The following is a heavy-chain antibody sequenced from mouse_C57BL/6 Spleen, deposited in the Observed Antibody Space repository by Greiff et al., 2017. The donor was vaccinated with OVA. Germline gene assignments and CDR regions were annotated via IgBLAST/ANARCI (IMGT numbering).Heavy chain of an antibody. CDR1: GYTFTDYE. D-gene: IGHD3-3*01. CDR3: TSERGDGYFDV. V-gene: IGHV1-15*01. J-gene: IGHJ1*03. CDR2: IDPETGGT. Sequence: QVQLQQSGAELVRPGASVTLSCKASGYTFTDYEMHWVKQTPVHGLEWIGAIDPETGGTAYNQKFKGKAILTADKSSSTAYMELRSLTSEDSAVYYCTSERGDGYFDVWGTGTTVTVSS.